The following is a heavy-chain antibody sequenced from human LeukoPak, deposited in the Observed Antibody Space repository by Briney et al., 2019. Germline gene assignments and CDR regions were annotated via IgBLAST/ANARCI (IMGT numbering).Heavy chain of an antibody. V-gene: IGHV3-7*01. CDR3: ARPVPAAISPDAFDI. CDR2: INQDGSEK. Sequence: GGSLRLSCAASAFSFSSYWMSWVRQAPGKGLEWVANINQDGSEKYYVDSVKGRFTISRDNAKNSLYLQMNSLRAEDTAVYYRARPVPAAISPDAFDIWGQGTMVTVSS. J-gene: IGHJ3*02. CDR1: AFSFSSYW. D-gene: IGHD2-2*02.